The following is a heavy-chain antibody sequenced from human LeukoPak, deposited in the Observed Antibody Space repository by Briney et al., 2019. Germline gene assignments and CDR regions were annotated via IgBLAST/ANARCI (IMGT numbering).Heavy chain of an antibody. J-gene: IGHJ4*02. D-gene: IGHD2-15*01. CDR1: GYTFTNNY. CDR3: ARAVGIVVVVVATLDY. Sequence: ASVKVSCKAAGYTFTNNYMHWVRQAPRQGLEWRGITNPSGGSTNYAKKFQGRVTMTRDTSTSTVYMELSSLKSEDTAVYYCARAVGIVVVVVATLDYWGQGTLVTVSS. CDR2: TNPSGGST. V-gene: IGHV1-46*01.